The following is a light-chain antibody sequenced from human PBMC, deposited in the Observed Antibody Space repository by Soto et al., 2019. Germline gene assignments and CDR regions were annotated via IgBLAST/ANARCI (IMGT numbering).Light chain of an antibody. Sequence: QSALTQPASVSGSPGQSITISCTGTSSDVGGYNYVSWYQKYLGKAPQLLISEVSNRPSGVSNRFSGSRSGNTASLTISGLQPEDEADYYCSSYTSSSTVIFGGGTKLTVL. CDR3: SSYTSSSTVI. J-gene: IGLJ2*01. CDR2: EVS. CDR1: SSDVGGYNY. V-gene: IGLV2-14*01.